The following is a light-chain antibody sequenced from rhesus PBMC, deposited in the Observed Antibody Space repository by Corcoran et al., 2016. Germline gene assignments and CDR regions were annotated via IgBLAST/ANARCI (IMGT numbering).Light chain of an antibody. J-gene: IGKJ4*01. CDR2: KAS. Sequence: DIQMTQSPSSLSATVGDRVTITCRASQGMTNHLSWYQQKPGKAPKLLIYKASSLQSGVPSRFSGSGSGTDFTLTISSLQSEDFATYYCQQYSSRPLTFGGGTKVELK. CDR1: QGMTNH. V-gene: IGKV1S21*01. CDR3: QQYSSRPLT.